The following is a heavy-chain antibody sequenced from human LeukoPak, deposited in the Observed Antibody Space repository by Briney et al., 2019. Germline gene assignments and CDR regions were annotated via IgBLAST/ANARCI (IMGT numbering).Heavy chain of an antibody. CDR2: IYYSGST. V-gene: IGHV4-59*01. CDR3: AGRGYDFWSGYSYTAFFY. J-gene: IGHJ4*02. CDR1: GGSISSYY. D-gene: IGHD3-3*01. Sequence: SETLSLTCTVSGGSISSYYWSWIRQPPGKGLEWIGYIYYSGSTNYNPSLKSRVTISVDTSKNQFSLKLSSVTAADTAVYYCAGRGYDFWSGYSYTAFFYWGQGTLVTVSS.